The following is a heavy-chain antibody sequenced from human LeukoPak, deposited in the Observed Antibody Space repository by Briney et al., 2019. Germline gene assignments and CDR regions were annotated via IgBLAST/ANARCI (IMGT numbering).Heavy chain of an antibody. V-gene: IGHV3-15*01. CDR1: GFTFSNAW. CDR2: IKSKTDGGTT. CDR3: IRGYGSGPGGY. Sequence: PGGSLRLSCAASGFTFSNAWMSWVRQAPGKGLEWVGRIKSKTDGGTTDYAAPVKGRFTISRDDSKNTLYLQMNSLKTEDTAVYYCIRGYGSGPGGYWGQGTLVTVSS. J-gene: IGHJ4*02. D-gene: IGHD2-15*01.